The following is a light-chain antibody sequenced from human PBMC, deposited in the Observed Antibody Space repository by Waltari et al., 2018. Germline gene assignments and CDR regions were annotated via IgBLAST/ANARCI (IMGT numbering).Light chain of an antibody. Sequence: QLVLTQSPSASASLGASVKLTCTLSSGHSTNVIAWLQKRPEKGPRYLMKVNSDGSHNKGDEIPDGVSGSSSGGVRYLTIASLQAEDEADYYSQTGGHGTWVFCGGTKLTVL. J-gene: IGLJ3*02. CDR3: QTGGHGTWV. CDR1: SGHSTNV. V-gene: IGLV4-69*01. CDR2: VNSDGSH.